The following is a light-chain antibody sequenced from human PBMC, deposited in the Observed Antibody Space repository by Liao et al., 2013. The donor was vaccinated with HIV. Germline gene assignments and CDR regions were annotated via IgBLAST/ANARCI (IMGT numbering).Light chain of an antibody. V-gene: IGLV3-1*01. Sequence: SYDLTQPPSVSVSPGQTASITCSGDKLGDKYACWYQQKPGQSPVLVIYQDSKRPSGIPERFSGSNSGNTATLIISRVEAGDEADYYCQVWDSSSDHYVFGTETKVTVL. CDR1: KLGDKY. J-gene: IGLJ1*01. CDR3: QVWDSSSDHYV. CDR2: QDS.